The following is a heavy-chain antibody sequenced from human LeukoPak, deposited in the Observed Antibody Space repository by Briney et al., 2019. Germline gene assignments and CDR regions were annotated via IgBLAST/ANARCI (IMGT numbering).Heavy chain of an antibody. D-gene: IGHD3-9*01. V-gene: IGHV3-30*02. CDR3: AKSGYYDILTGYRSYYYYYMDV. CDR1: GFTFSSYW. CDR2: IRYDGSNK. J-gene: IGHJ6*03. Sequence: PGGSLRLSCAASGFTFSSYWMHWVRQAPGKGLVWVAFIRYDGSNKYYADSVKGRFTISRDNSKNTLYLQMNSLRAEDTAVYYCAKSGYYDILTGYRSYYYYYMDVWGKGTTVTISS.